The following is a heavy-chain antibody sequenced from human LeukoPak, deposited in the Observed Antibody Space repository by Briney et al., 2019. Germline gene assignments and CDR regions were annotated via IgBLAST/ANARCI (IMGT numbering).Heavy chain of an antibody. D-gene: IGHD3-16*01. V-gene: IGHV3-48*03. CDR2: ISSSGSTV. CDR1: GFTFSGFE. J-gene: IGHJ4*02. CDR3: ARGRFGIT. Sequence: PGGSLRLSCAASGFTFSGFEMTWVRQAPGKGLEWVSYISSSGSTVYFADSVKGRFTISRDNAKNSLFLQMNSLRADGTAIYYCARGRFGITWGQGTLVTVSS.